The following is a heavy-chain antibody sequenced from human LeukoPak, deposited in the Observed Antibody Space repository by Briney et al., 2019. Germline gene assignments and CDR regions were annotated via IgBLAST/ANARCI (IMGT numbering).Heavy chain of an antibody. CDR2: IYYSGST. CDR1: GGSISSSSYY. J-gene: IGHJ3*02. V-gene: IGHV4-39*01. D-gene: IGHD2-2*01. Sequence: SETLSLTCTVSGGSISSSSYYWGWIRQPRGKGLEWIVSIYYSGSTYYNPSLKSRVTISVDTSKNQFSLKLSSVTAADTAVYYCAKGAGQLLSVSFDIWGQGTMVTVSS. CDR3: AKGAGQLLSVSFDI.